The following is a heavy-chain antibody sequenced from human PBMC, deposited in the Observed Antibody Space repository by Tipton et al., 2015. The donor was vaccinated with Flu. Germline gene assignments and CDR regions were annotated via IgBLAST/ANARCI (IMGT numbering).Heavy chain of an antibody. V-gene: IGHV3-30*18. CDR2: MSYDGSNK. J-gene: IGHJ4*02. Sequence: SLRLSCAASGFTFSSYGMHWVRQAPGKGLEWVAVMSYDGSNKYYAGSVKGRFTISRDNSKNTLYLQMNDLRAEDTAVYYCAKDITGGNSYDYFDYWGQGTLVTVSS. CDR1: GFTFSSYG. CDR3: AKDITGGNSYDYFDY. D-gene: IGHD3-16*01.